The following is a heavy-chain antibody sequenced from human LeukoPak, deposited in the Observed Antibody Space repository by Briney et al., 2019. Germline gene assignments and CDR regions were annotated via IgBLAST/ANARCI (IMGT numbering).Heavy chain of an antibody. CDR1: GASISSTAHY. CDR3: ARAPGYCSGTSCYFRFDP. Sequence: SETLSLTCTVSGASISSTAHYWAWIRQSPGKGLEWIASIYHSGSSYYNPSLKSRVTISLDTSKRHFSLNLSSVTASNTANYYCARAPGYCSGTSCYFRFDPWGQGTLVTVSS. J-gene: IGHJ5*02. D-gene: IGHD2-2*03. CDR2: IYHSGSS. V-gene: IGHV4-39*07.